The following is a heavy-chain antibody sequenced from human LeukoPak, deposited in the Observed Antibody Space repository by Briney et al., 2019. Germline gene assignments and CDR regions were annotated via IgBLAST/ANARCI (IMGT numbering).Heavy chain of an antibody. V-gene: IGHV3-48*01. CDR1: GFTFCSYS. D-gene: IGHD3-22*01. CDR2: ISSSSTTI. J-gene: IGHJ4*02. CDR3: ARDEYYDSSGYTS. Sequence: GGSLRLSCAASGFTFCSYSMTWVRQAPGKGLEWLSYISSSSTTIHYADSVKGRFTISRDNAKNSLYLQMNSLRAEDTVIYYCARDEYYDSSGYTSWGQGTLVTVSS.